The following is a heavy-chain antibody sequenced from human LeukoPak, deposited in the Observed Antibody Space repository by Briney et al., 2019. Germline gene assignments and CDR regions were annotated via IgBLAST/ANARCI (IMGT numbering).Heavy chain of an antibody. D-gene: IGHD3-22*01. CDR1: GGSFSGYY. J-gene: IGHJ4*02. CDR2: INHSGST. V-gene: IGHV4-34*01. CDR3: ARTLYVYYYDSSGYSF. Sequence: PSETLSLTCAVYGGSFSGYYWSWIRQPPGKGLEWIGEINHSGSTNYNPSLKSRVTISVDTSKNQFSLKLSSVTAADTAVYYCARTLYVYYYDSSGYSFWGQGTLVTVSS.